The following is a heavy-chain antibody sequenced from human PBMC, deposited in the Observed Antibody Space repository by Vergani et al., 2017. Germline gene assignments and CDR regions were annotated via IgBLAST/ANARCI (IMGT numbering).Heavy chain of an antibody. J-gene: IGHJ3*01. Sequence: EVQLVETGGGLIQPGGSLRLSCAASGFTVSTNYMTWVRQAPGKGLEWVSIIYSASSTYYADSVKGRFTISRDNYKNTLYLQMNSLRAEDTAVYYCARDSGGVPAAIGGFDFWDQGTMVTVSS. CDR1: GFTVSTNY. CDR3: ARDSGGVPAAIGGFDF. V-gene: IGHV3-53*02. D-gene: IGHD2-2*01. CDR2: IYSASST.